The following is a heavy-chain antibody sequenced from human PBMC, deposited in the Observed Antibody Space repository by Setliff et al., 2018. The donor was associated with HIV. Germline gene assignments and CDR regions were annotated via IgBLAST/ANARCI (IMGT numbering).Heavy chain of an antibody. Sequence: PSETLSLTCAVYGGTFDVHTWNWVRQAPGKRLEWLDDINHRGNTNLNPSLKGRLTIAVDTSRAHFSLSLKSVTVADSAAYFCARGQRASPGPGTHYLDVWSKGTSVTVSS. CDR2: INHRGNT. V-gene: IGHV4-34*01. CDR3: ARGQRASPGPGTHYLDV. CDR1: GGTFDVHT. D-gene: IGHD6-25*01. J-gene: IGHJ6*03.